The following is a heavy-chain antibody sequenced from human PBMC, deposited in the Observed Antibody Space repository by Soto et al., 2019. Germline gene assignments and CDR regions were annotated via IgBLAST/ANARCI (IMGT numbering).Heavy chain of an antibody. V-gene: IGHV5-10-1*01. J-gene: IGHJ4*02. D-gene: IGHD3-3*01. CDR1: EYSFTTYY. CDR3: ARGRRNFWSGYLDY. CDR2: IDPSDSYI. Sequence: GESLKISCKESEYSFTTYYINWVRQMPGKGLEWMGRIDPSDSYINYSPSFQGHVTFSVDKSITTAYLQWNSLKASDTAMYYCARGRRNFWSGYLDYWGQGTLVTVSS.